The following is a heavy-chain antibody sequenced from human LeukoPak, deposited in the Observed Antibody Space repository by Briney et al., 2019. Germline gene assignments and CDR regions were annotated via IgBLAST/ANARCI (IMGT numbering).Heavy chain of an antibody. CDR1: GGSISSSNYY. CDR3: APGSISTGYYHY. Sequence: SETLSLTWTVSGGSISSSNYYWAWIRQPPGKGLEWIASIYYSGSTYYSPSLKSRVTISVDTSKNQFSLKMTSVTAADTAVYYCAPGSISTGYYHYWGKGTLVTVSS. V-gene: IGHV4-39*01. CDR2: IYYSGST. J-gene: IGHJ4*02. D-gene: IGHD3-22*01.